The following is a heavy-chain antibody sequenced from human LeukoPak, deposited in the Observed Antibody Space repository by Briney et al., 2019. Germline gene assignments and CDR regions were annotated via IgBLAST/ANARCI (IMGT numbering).Heavy chain of an antibody. CDR2: LYSDGRT. Sequence: TGGSLRLSCAASGLTVSDNYMTWVRQAPGKGLEWVSILYSDGRTLYADSVKDRFTISRDNSNNTLYLQMNSLRAEDTAVYYCAKQWGPGYWGLGTLVTVFS. D-gene: IGHD3-16*01. J-gene: IGHJ4*02. CDR1: GLTVSDNY. CDR3: AKQWGPGY. V-gene: IGHV3-66*04.